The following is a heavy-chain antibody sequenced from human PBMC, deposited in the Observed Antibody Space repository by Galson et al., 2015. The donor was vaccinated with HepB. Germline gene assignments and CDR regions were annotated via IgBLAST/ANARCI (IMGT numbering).Heavy chain of an antibody. CDR3: ARTGSSTTILRNSWFDP. CDR1: GFTFISNS. D-gene: IGHD2-2*01. V-gene: IGHV3-21*01. CDR2: ITSGSDYI. Sequence: SLRLSCAASGFTFISNSMNWVRQAPGKGLEWVSSITSGSDYIYYADSVKGRFTISRDNAKNSLFLQMNSLRVEDAAVYYCARTGSSTTILRNSWFDPWGQGILVTVSS. J-gene: IGHJ5*02.